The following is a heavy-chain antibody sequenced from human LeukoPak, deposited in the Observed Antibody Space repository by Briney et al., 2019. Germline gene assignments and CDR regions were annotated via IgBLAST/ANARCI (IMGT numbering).Heavy chain of an antibody. CDR1: GFTFSCDA. CDR2: ISGSGGSP. CDR3: AKDPYSRLFDY. D-gene: IGHD6-13*01. Sequence: GGSLRLSFSAPGFTFSCDAMRWVRQAPGKGLEWVSAISGSGGSPSYADAVKGQFTISRDNSKNTLSLQMNSLRAEDTAVYYCAKDPYSRLFDYWGQGTLVTVSS. J-gene: IGHJ4*02. V-gene: IGHV3-23*01.